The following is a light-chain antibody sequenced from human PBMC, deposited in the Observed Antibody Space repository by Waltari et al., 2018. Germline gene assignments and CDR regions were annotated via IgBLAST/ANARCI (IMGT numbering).Light chain of an antibody. V-gene: IGLV2-14*01. Sequence: QSALTQPASVSGSPGQSITISCTGTSSDVGGYNYVSWYQQHPGKAPKLMIYEVSNRPSWVFNRFAGSKSGNTASLTISGLQAEDEADYYCSSYTSSEGVFGGGTKRTVL. CDR1: SSDVGGYNY. CDR2: EVS. CDR3: SSYTSSEGV. J-gene: IGLJ3*02.